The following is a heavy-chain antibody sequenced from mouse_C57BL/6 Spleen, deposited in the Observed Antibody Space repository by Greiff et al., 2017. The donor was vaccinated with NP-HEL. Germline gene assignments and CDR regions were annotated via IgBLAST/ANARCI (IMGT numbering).Heavy chain of an antibody. CDR1: GYAFTNYL. V-gene: IGHV1-54*01. D-gene: IGHD2-4*01. Sequence: VQLQQSGAELVRPGTSVKVSCKASGYAFTNYLIEWVKQRPGRGLEWIGVINPGSGGTNYNEKFKGKATLTADKSSSTAYMQLSSLTSEDSAVYFCARYIGNDYEDYAMDYWGQGTSVTVSS. CDR2: INPGSGGT. CDR3: ARYIGNDYEDYAMDY. J-gene: IGHJ4*01.